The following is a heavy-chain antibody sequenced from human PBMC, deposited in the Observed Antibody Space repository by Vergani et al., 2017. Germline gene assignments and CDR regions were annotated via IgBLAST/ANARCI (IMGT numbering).Heavy chain of an antibody. CDR3: ARVGSMSTKQYFQH. J-gene: IGHJ1*01. D-gene: IGHD3-16*01. CDR2: ISYDGSNK. CDR1: GFTFSSYA. V-gene: IGHV3-30-3*01. Sequence: QVQLVESGGGVVQPGRSLRLSCAASGFTFSSYAMHWVRQAPGKGLEWVAVISYDGSNKYYADSVKGRFTISRDNSKNTLYLQMNSRRAEDTAVYYCARVGSMSTKQYFQHWGQGTLVTVSS.